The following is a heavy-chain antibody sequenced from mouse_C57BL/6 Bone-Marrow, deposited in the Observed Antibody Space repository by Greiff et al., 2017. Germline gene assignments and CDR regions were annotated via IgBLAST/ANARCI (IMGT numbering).Heavy chain of an antibody. CDR2: ISDGGSYT. J-gene: IGHJ2*01. V-gene: IGHV5-4*01. CDR1: GFTFSSYA. Sequence: EVQLMESGGGLVKPGGSLKLSCAASGFTFSSYAMSWVRQTPEKRLEWVATISDGGSYTYYPDNVKGRFTISRDNAKNNLYLQMSQLKAEDTAMDYWASHLDDGDYWGQGTTLTVSS. CDR3: ASHLDDGDY. D-gene: IGHD2-3*01.